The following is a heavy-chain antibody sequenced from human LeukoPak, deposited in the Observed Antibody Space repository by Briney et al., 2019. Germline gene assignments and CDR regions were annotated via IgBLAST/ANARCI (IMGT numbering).Heavy chain of an antibody. D-gene: IGHD3-10*01. CDR1: GFTFSSYA. Sequence: GGSLRLSCAASGFTFSSYAMSWVRQAPGKGLEWVSAISCSGGSTYYADSVKGRFTISRDNSKNTLYLQMNSLRAEDTAVYYCAKEVNLPTMVRGLLGFQHWGQGTLVTVSS. CDR2: ISCSGGST. CDR3: AKEVNLPTMVRGLLGFQH. V-gene: IGHV3-23*01. J-gene: IGHJ1*01.